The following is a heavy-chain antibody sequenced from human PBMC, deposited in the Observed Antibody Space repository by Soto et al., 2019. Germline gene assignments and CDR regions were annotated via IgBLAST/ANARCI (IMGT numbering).Heavy chain of an antibody. CDR2: ISAYNGNT. V-gene: IGHV1-18*01. CDR1: GYTFSSYG. Sequence: ASVKVSCKASGYTFSSYGISWGRQAPGQGLEWMGWISAYNGNTNYARKLQGRVTMTTDTSTSTAYMELRSLRSDDTAVYYCARDAYGDYGCDYWGQGTLVTVSS. D-gene: IGHD4-17*01. CDR3: ARDAYGDYGCDY. J-gene: IGHJ4*02.